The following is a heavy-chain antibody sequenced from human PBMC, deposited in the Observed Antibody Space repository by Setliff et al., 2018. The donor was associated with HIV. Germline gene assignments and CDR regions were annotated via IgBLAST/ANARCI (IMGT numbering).Heavy chain of an antibody. V-gene: IGHV1-24*01. CDR3: ARVRQGPGDWYGLLDS. D-gene: IGHD6-19*01. CDR1: GYTLSELS. CDR2: FDPEDVET. J-gene: IGHJ4*02. Sequence: GASVKVSCKVSGYTLSELSMHWVRQAPGKGLEWMGGFDPEDVETIYAEKFQGRVTMTTDTSTSTAYMELRGLRSDDTAVYYCARVRQGPGDWYGLLDSWGQGSLVTVSS.